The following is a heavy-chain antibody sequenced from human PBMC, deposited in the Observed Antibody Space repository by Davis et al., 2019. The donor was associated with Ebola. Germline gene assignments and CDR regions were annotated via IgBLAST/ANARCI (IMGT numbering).Heavy chain of an antibody. D-gene: IGHD3-22*01. J-gene: IGHJ4*02. Sequence: PGGSLRLSCAASGSTFSRYSMNWVRQAPGKGLDWVAVISYYGSNEKYGDSVKGRFTISRDNSKNMLYLQMNSLRLEDTAVYHCAKDGPVPNYYHNSGYSLAIDHWGQGTLVTVSS. V-gene: IGHV3-30*18. CDR3: AKDGPVPNYYHNSGYSLAIDH. CDR2: ISYYGSNE. CDR1: GSTFSRYS.